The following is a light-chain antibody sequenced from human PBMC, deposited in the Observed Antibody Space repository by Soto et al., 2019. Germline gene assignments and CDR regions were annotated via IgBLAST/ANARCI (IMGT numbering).Light chain of an antibody. J-gene: IGKJ1*01. CDR2: GTS. Sequence: EIVLTQSPGTLSLSPGERATLSCRASQSVSSSYLAWYQQKPGQAPRLLIYGTSSRATGIPDRFSGSGSGTDFTLTISRLEPEDFAVYYCQQYVTEPVWTFGQGTKVEIK. V-gene: IGKV3-20*01. CDR1: QSVSSSY. CDR3: QQYVTEPVWT.